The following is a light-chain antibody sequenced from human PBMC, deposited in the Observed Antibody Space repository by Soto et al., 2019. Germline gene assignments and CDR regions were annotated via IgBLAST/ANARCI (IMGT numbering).Light chain of an antibody. J-gene: IGLJ3*02. Sequence: QSALTQPPSASGSPGQSVTISCTGTSSDVGGYNYVSWYQQHPGKAPKLMIYEVSKRPSGVPDRFSGSKSGHTASLTVSGLQAEEEADYYCNSYAGSNNWVFGGGTKLTVL. V-gene: IGLV2-8*01. CDR1: SSDVGGYNY. CDR2: EVS. CDR3: NSYAGSNNWV.